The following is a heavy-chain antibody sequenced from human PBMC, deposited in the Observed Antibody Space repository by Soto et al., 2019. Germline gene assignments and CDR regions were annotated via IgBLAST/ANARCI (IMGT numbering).Heavy chain of an antibody. Sequence: EVQLLESGGGLVQPGGSLRLSCAASGFTFSSYAMSWVRQAPGKGLEWVSAISGSGGSTYYADSVKGRFTISRDNSKNTLYLQMNSLRAEDTAVYYCAKEEELLWFGELMGYFDYWGQGTLVTVSS. D-gene: IGHD3-10*01. CDR3: AKEEELLWFGELMGYFDY. CDR2: ISGSGGST. CDR1: GFTFSSYA. J-gene: IGHJ4*02. V-gene: IGHV3-23*01.